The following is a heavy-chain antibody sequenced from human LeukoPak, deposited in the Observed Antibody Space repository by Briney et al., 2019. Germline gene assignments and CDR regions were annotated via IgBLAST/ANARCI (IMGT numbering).Heavy chain of an antibody. D-gene: IGHD4-17*01. Sequence: PGGSLRLSCAAYGFNFNEYWMHWVRQPPGKGLVWVARIKTDGTITGYADSVEGRFTISRDNSENTLYLQMNSLRAEDTAVYYCAKDHMTTVTTSDFDYWGQGTLVTVSS. CDR2: IKTDGTIT. J-gene: IGHJ4*02. CDR1: GFNFNEYW. CDR3: AKDHMTTVTTSDFDY. V-gene: IGHV3-74*01.